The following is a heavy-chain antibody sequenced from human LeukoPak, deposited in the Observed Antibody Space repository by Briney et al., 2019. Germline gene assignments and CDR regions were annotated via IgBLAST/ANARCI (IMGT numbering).Heavy chain of an antibody. D-gene: IGHD6-6*01. CDR3: AKSRGNSNTSPFDY. CDR2: ISGSGGNT. V-gene: IGHV3-23*01. J-gene: IGHJ4*02. Sequence: PGGSLRLSCAASGFTFYSYAMSWGRPAPGEGLEWVSGISGSGGNTYYADSVKGRFTISRDNSRITLYLQMNSLPAEETAVYYCAKSRGNSNTSPFDYWGQGTLVAVSS. CDR1: GFTFYSYA.